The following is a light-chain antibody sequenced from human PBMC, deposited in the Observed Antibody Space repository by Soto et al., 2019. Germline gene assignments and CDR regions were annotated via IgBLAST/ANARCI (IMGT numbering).Light chain of an antibody. V-gene: IGLV2-14*01. J-gene: IGLJ1*01. CDR1: SSDVGGYNY. CDR3: SSYTSSSTYV. CDR2: DVS. Sequence: QSVLTQPASVSGSPGQSITISCTGNSSDVGGYNYVSWYQQHPGKAPKLMIYDVSSRPSGVSNRFSGSKSGNTASLTISVLQAEDEADYYCSSYTSSSTYVFGTGTKVTVL.